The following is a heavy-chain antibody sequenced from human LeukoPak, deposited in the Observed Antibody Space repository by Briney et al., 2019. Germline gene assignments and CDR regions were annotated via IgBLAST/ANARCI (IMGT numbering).Heavy chain of an antibody. D-gene: IGHD3-22*01. CDR1: GGTFSSYA. J-gene: IGHJ4*02. V-gene: IGHV1-69*13. Sequence: SVKVSCKASGGTFSSYAISWVRQAPGQGLEGMGGIIPIFGTANYAQKFQGRVTITADESTSTAYMELGSLRSEDTAVYYCAATYYYDSSGYSYWGQGTLVTVSS. CDR3: AATYYYDSSGYSY. CDR2: IIPIFGTA.